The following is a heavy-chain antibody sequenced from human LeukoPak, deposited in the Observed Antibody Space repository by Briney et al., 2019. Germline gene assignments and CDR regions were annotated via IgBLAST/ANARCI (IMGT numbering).Heavy chain of an antibody. V-gene: IGHV4-39*01. D-gene: IGHD3-22*01. J-gene: IGHJ4*02. CDR2: MYYSGST. Sequence: SETLSLTCIVSGGSISSSSYYWGWIRQPPGTGLEWIGSMYYSGSTYYNPSLKSRVTISVNTSKNQFSLKLSSVTAADTAVYYCARQYYYDSSGYYFSYWGQGTLVTVSS. CDR3: ARQYYYDSSGYYFSY. CDR1: GGSISSSSYY.